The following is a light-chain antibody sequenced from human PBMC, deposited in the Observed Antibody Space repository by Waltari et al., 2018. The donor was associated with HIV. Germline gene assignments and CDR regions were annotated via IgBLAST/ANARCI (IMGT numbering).Light chain of an antibody. CDR2: EVS. V-gene: IGLV2-18*02. CDR3: SSYTSSNTFVV. Sequence: TISCTGTSSDVGNYNRVSWYQQPPGSAPKLMIYEVSNRPSGVPRRCSGSKSGNTASLTISGLQAEDEADYYCSSYTSSNTFVVFGGGTKLTVL. CDR1: SSDVGNYNR. J-gene: IGLJ2*01.